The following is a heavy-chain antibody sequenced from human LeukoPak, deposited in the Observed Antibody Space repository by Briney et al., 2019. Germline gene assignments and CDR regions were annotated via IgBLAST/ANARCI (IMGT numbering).Heavy chain of an antibody. V-gene: IGHV4-30-4*01. CDR3: AREATVTAFDI. CDR1: GGSISSGDYY. Sequence: PSQTLSLTCTVSGGSISSGDYYWSWIRQPPGKGLESIGYIYYSGSTYYNPSLKSRVTISVDTSKNQFSLKLTSVTAADTAVYYCAREATVTAFDIWGQGTMVTVSS. J-gene: IGHJ3*02. D-gene: IGHD4-17*01. CDR2: IYYSGST.